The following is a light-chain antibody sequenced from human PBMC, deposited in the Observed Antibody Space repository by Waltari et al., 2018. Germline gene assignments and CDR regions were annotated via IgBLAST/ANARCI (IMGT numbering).Light chain of an antibody. CDR3: AAWDGSLNSRV. CDR1: SPKIASTG. Sequence: QSVLTQPPSASGTPGQPVTIPRSGRSPKIASTGVHWYQQLPGTAPKPLIYSNYHRPSGVPDRFSGSKSGTSASLAISGLLSEDEADYYCAAWDGSLNSRVFGGGTKLTVL. CDR2: SNY. V-gene: IGLV1-44*01. J-gene: IGLJ3*02.